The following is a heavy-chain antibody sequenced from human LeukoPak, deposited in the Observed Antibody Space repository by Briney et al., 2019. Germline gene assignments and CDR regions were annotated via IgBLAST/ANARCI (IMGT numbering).Heavy chain of an antibody. V-gene: IGHV3-7*03. Sequence: GGSLRLSCAASGFTFSTYWMSWVRQVPRKGPEWVANIKQDGSEKYYVDSVKGRFTISRDNAKNSLYLQMNSLRAEDTALYYCAKVGATQTYWGQGTLVTVSS. CDR3: AKVGATQTY. J-gene: IGHJ4*02. CDR2: IKQDGSEK. CDR1: GFTFSTYW. D-gene: IGHD1-26*01.